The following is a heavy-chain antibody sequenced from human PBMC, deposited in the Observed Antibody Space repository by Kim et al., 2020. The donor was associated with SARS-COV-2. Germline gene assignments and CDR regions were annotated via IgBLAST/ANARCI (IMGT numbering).Heavy chain of an antibody. CDR3: AHSGTSTFLRYFTYYYFDY. D-gene: IGHD3-9*01. CDR1: GFSLSTSGVG. Sequence: SGPTLVKPTQTLTLTCTFSGFSLSTSGVGVGWIRQPPGKALEWLALIYWDDDKRYSPSLKSRLTITKDTSKNQVVLTMTNMDPVDTATYYCAHSGTSTFLRYFTYYYFDYWGQGTLVTVSS. J-gene: IGHJ4*02. CDR2: IYWDDDK. V-gene: IGHV2-5*02.